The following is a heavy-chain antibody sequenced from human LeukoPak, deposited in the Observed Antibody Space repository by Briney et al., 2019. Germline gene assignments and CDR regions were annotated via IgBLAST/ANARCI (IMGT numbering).Heavy chain of an antibody. J-gene: IGHJ4*02. D-gene: IGHD6-13*01. Sequence: ASVKVCCKASGYIFTGYYLHWVRQAPGQGLEWMGSINPNSGGTNYAQIFQGRVNITRDMSISTAYMELSSLRFDDTAVYYCVRGSASSTYSPFDYWGQGTLVSVSS. V-gene: IGHV1-2*02. CDR2: INPNSGGT. CDR3: VRGSASSTYSPFDY. CDR1: GYIFTGYY.